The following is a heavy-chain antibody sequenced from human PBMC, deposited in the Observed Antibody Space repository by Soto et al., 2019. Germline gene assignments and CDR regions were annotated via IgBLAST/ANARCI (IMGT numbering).Heavy chain of an antibody. CDR1: GYIFTDYY. V-gene: IGHV1-2*06. Sequence: ASVKVSCKASGYIFTDYYMHWVRQAPGQELGWMGRINPNSGGTNYAQKFQGRVTMTRDTSISTAYTELSSLRSEDTATYYCAKVGQANTFEYWGQGTQVTSPQ. J-gene: IGHJ4*02. CDR2: INPNSGGT. CDR3: AKVGQANTFEY. D-gene: IGHD1-26*01.